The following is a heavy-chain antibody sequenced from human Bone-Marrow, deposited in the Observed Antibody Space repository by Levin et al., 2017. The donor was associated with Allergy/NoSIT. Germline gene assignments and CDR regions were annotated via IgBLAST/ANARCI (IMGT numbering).Heavy chain of an antibody. Sequence: PGGSLRLSCAASGFTFSNYAMTWVRQTPGKGLDWVSTVSGGSGDSTYYADSVKGRFTISRDSSKTTLFLQMNILRAEDTAAYYCAKAPRYSDYRYFDKCGQGTLVAVSS. V-gene: IGHV3-23*01. CDR2: VSGGSGDST. D-gene: IGHD4-11*01. CDR1: GFTFSNYA. CDR3: AKAPRYSDYRYFDK. J-gene: IGHJ4*02.